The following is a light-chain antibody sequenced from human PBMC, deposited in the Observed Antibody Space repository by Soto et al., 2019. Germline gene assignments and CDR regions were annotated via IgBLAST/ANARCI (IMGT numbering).Light chain of an antibody. V-gene: IGKV3-11*01. J-gene: IGKJ5*01. CDR3: QQRSNWPIT. CDR2: DAS. CDR1: RSVSSY. Sequence: EIVVKKFPATLSLSPGEVATLSCRATRSVSSYLAWYQQKPGQAPRLLIYDASSRPTDIPARFSGSGSGTDFTLTISSLEPEDFALYYCQQRSNWPITFGQGTRLEIK.